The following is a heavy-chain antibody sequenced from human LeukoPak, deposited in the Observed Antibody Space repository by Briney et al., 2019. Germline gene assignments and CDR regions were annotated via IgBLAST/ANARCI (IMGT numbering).Heavy chain of an antibody. CDR2: VSGSSGST. CDR1: GFTFSSYA. D-gene: IGHD1-26*01. CDR3: AKELLAGGYYMDV. Sequence: GGSLRLSCAASGFTFSSYAMSWVRQAPGKGLEWVSAVSGSSGSTYYADSVKGRFTISRDNSKNTLYLQMNSLRAEDTAVYYCAKELLAGGYYMDVWGKGTTVTVSS. J-gene: IGHJ6*03. V-gene: IGHV3-23*01.